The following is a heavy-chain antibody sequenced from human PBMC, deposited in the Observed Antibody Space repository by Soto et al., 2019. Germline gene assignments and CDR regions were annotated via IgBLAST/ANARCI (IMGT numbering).Heavy chain of an antibody. CDR1: GGSISGYY. J-gene: IGHJ4*02. D-gene: IGHD2-2*01. V-gene: IGHV4-59*01. CDR3: ARDSAVGSSKRGFEY. Sequence: VQLQESGPRLVRPSETLSLSCTVSGGSISGYYWNWIRQPPGRGLEWIGYISNTGNTNYNPSRKSRFSISVDTSNNRVSLNLRSVTAEDTALYYCARDSAVGSSKRGFEYWGQGTLVTVSS. CDR2: ISNTGNT.